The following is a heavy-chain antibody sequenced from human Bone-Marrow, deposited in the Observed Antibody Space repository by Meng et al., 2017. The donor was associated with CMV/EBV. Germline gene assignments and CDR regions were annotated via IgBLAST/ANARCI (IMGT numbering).Heavy chain of an antibody. Sequence: GESLKISCAASGFTFSSYSMNWVRQAPGKGLEWVAVISYDGSNKYYADSVKGRFTIYRDNSKNTLYLQMNSLRAEDTAVYYCARGADGVAAPELGYWGQGTLVTVSS. J-gene: IGHJ4*02. V-gene: IGHV3-30*03. CDR1: GFTFSSYS. CDR2: ISYDGSNK. CDR3: ARGADGVAAPELGY. D-gene: IGHD6-13*01.